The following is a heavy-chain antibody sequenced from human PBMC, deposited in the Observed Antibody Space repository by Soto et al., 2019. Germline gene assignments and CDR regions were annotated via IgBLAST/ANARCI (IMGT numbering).Heavy chain of an antibody. J-gene: IGHJ4*02. CDR1: GDTFNFYS. V-gene: IGHV1-69*02. Sequence: QVQLVQSGAEVKKPGSSVRVSCKASGDTFNFYSINWVRQAPGLGLEWMGRINPILRMSNYAQRFQGRVTMTADKSTSTAYMELSSLRSEDTAMYYCASSYGSGYRAFDSWGQGALVTVSS. CDR2: INPILRMS. CDR3: ASSYGSGYRAFDS. D-gene: IGHD3-10*01.